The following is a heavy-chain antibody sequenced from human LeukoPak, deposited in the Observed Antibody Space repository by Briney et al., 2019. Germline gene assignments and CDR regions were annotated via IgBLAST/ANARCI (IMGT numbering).Heavy chain of an antibody. J-gene: IGHJ6*02. Sequence: GGSLRLSCAASGFTFSSYWMNWARQAPGKGLKWVASINHNGNVNYYVDSVKGRFTISSDNATNSLYLQMSNLRAEATAVYFCARGGGLDVWGQGATVTVSS. CDR3: ARGGGLDV. D-gene: IGHD3-16*01. CDR1: GFTFSSYW. CDR2: INHNGNVN. V-gene: IGHV3-7*03.